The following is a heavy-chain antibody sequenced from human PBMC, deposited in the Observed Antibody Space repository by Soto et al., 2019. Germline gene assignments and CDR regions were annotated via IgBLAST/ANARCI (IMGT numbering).Heavy chain of an antibody. Sequence: PGGSLRLSCAASGFTFSSYAMHWVRQAPGKGLEYVSNIRKNGGETYYADSVKGRFTISRDNSKNSLHLQMNSLRAEDTAVYYCARGFNSALDIWGQGKMVTVSS. CDR2: IRKNGGET. J-gene: IGHJ3*02. CDR3: ARGFNSALDI. CDR1: GFTFSSYA. V-gene: IGHV3-64*04.